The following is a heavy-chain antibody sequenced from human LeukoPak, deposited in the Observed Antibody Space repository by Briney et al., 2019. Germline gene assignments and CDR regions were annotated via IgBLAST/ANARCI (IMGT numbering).Heavy chain of an antibody. CDR2: ITESGDTT. J-gene: IGHJ4*02. CDR1: GFTFNSYA. Sequence: GGSLRLSCAASGFTFNSYAMSWVRQAPGKGLELVSSITESGDTTYYADSVKGRFTISRDNSKNTLYLHMNSLRADETAVYYCASRPRTGIGPLDYWGQGILVTVSS. D-gene: IGHD2-8*02. CDR3: ASRPRTGIGPLDY. V-gene: IGHV3-23*01.